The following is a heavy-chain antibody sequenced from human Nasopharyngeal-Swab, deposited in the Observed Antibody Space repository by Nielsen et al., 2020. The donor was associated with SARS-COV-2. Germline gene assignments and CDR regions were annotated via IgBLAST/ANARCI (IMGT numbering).Heavy chain of an antibody. CDR1: GFTVSSNY. D-gene: IGHD6-19*01. CDR3: ARDLYRQQWPLYNYYGMDV. CDR2: IYSGGST. V-gene: IGHV3-53*01. Sequence: GGSLRLSCAASGFTVSSNYMSWVRQAPGKGLDGVSVIYSGGSTYYADSVKGRFTISSDNSKNTLYLQMNSLRAEDTAVYYCARDLYRQQWPLYNYYGMDVWGQGTTVTVSS. J-gene: IGHJ6*02.